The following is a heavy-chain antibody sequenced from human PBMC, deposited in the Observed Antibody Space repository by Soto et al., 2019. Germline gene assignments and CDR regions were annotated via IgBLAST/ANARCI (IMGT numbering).Heavy chain of an antibody. V-gene: IGHV4-59*08. CDR2: IYYGGST. D-gene: IGHD7-27*01. Sequence: SETLSLTCTVSGDSISTDYWSWIRQSPGKGLEWIGFIYYGGSTNYNPSLKSRVTISVDTPKNQFSLKLSSVTAADTAVSYCAKNWNWGSLVHWGQGTLVTVSS. J-gene: IGHJ4*02. CDR1: GDSISTDY. CDR3: AKNWNWGSLVH.